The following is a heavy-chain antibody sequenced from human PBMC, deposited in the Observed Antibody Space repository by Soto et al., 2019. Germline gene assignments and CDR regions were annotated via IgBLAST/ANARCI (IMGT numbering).Heavy chain of an antibody. CDR2: IYYSGST. CDR3: AREASGAYKYFDL. J-gene: IGHJ4*02. D-gene: IGHD3-16*01. V-gene: IGHV4-59*01. Sequence: SETLSLTCTVSGGSISSYYWSWIRQPPGKGLEWIGYIYYSGSTSYNPSLKSRVTISIDTSKNQFSLRLSSVTAADTAVYYCAREASGAYKYFDLWGQGTLVTVSS. CDR1: GGSISSYY.